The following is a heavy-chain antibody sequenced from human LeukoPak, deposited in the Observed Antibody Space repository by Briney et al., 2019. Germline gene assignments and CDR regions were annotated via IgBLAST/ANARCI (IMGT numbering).Heavy chain of an antibody. CDR1: GYTFTSYY. CDR3: ARDALQPGPGVFDY. V-gene: IGHV1-69*13. Sequence: GASVTVSCKASGYTFTSYYMHWVRQAPGQGLEWMGGIIPIFGTANYAQKFQGRVTITADESTSTAYMELSSLRSEDTAVYYCARDALQPGPGVFDYWGQGTLVTVSS. CDR2: IIPIFGTA. J-gene: IGHJ4*02. D-gene: IGHD3-10*01.